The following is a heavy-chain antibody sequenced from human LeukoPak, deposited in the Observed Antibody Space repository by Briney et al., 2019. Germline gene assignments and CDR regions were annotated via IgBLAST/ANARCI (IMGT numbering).Heavy chain of an antibody. V-gene: IGHV1-18*01. CDR1: GYTFTSYG. CDR3: ARGGYSYGTSYGYFDY. CDR2: ISAYNGNT. D-gene: IGHD5-18*01. Sequence: ASVKVSCKASGYTFTSYGISWVRQAPGQGLEWMGWISAYNGNTNYAQKLQGRVTMTRDTSTSTVYMELSSLRSEDTAVYYCARGGYSYGTSYGYFDYWGQGTLVTVSS. J-gene: IGHJ4*02.